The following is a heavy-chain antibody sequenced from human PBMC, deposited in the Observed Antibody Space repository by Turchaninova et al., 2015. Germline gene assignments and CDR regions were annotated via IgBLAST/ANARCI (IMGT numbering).Heavy chain of an antibody. V-gene: IGHV4-39*07. J-gene: IGHJ2*01. D-gene: IGHD2-15*01. CDR3: ARAPCRGGSCSYWYFDL. CDR2: INYGGTS. Sequence: QLQLQESGPGLVKPSETLSLTCTVSGDSISNINYYWGWIRQPPGRGLEWIGNINYGGTSYNNPTLNRRVPNSVDTAKGHFSLHLSSVTAADTAVYYCARAPCRGGSCSYWYFDLWGRGTLVTVSS. CDR1: GDSISNINYY.